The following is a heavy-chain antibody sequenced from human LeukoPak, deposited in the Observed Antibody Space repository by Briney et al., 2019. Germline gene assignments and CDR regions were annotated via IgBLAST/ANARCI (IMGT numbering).Heavy chain of an antibody. J-gene: IGHJ4*02. D-gene: IGHD6-19*01. CDR2: IYHSGST. CDR3: ASEQWLGRGYFDY. CDR1: GGSISSSNW. Sequence: SETLSLTCAVSGGSISSSNWWSWVRQPPGKGLEWIGEIYHSGSTNYNPSLKSRVTISVDKSKNQFSLKLSSVTAADTAVYYCASEQWLGRGYFDYWGQGTLVTVSS. V-gene: IGHV4-4*02.